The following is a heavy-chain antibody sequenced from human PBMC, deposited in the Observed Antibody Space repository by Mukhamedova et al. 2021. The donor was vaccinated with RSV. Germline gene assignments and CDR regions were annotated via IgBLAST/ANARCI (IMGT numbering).Heavy chain of an antibody. V-gene: IGHV3-11*01. D-gene: IGHD2-2*01. Sequence: GKGRFTISRDNAKNSLYLQMNSLRAEDTAVYYCASGSGYCSSTSCYSIDPWGQGTLVTVSS. J-gene: IGHJ5*02. CDR3: ASGSGYCSSTSCYSIDP.